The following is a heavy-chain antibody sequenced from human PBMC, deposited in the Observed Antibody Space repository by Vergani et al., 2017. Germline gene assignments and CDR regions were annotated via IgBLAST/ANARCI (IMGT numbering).Heavy chain of an antibody. Sequence: EVQLVESGGGLVKPGGSLRLSCAASGFTFSSYSMNWVHQAPGKGLEWVSSISSSSSYIYYADSVKGRFTISRDNAKNSLYLQMNSLRAEDTAVYYCARFMEPYYYYYMDVWGKGTTVTVSS. J-gene: IGHJ6*03. D-gene: IGHD3-3*01. CDR2: ISSSSSYI. CDR1: GFTFSSYS. CDR3: ARFMEPYYYYYMDV. V-gene: IGHV3-21*01.